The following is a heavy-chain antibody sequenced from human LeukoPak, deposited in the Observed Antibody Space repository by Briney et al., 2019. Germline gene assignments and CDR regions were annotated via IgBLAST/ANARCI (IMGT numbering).Heavy chain of an antibody. CDR1: GYTFTGYY. J-gene: IGHJ4*02. CDR2: INPNSGGT. CDR3: ARVARIAAASFDY. V-gene: IGHV1-2*02. D-gene: IGHD6-13*01. Sequence: GSVKVSCKASGYTFTGYYMHWVRQAPGQGLEWMGWINPNSGGTNYAQKFQGRVTMTRDTSISTAYMELSRLRSDDTAVYYCARVARIAAASFDYWDQGTLVTVSS.